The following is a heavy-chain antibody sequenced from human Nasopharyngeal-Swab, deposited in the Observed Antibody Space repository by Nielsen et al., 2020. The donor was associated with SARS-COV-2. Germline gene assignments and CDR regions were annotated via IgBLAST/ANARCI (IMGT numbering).Heavy chain of an antibody. D-gene: IGHD2-2*01. V-gene: IGHV1-18*01. CDR1: GYTFTSYG. J-gene: IGHJ6*02. Sequence: ASVNVSCKASGYTFTSYGISWVRQAPGQGLEWMGWISAYNGNTNYAQKLQGRVTMTTDTSTSTAYMELRSLRSDDTAVYYCARDHSPIFCSSTSCHLYYYYGMDVWGQGTTVTVSS. CDR2: ISAYNGNT. CDR3: ARDHSPIFCSSTSCHLYYYYGMDV.